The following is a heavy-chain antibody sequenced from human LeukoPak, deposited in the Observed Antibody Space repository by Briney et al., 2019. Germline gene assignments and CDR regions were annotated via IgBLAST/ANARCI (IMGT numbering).Heavy chain of an antibody. CDR1: GYIFTSYW. V-gene: IGHV5-51*01. CDR2: IYPGDSDT. CDR3: ARQHVLWSGRVYYYYLDV. J-gene: IGHJ6*03. Sequence: GVSLQISCKGSGYIFTSYWIGWVRQMPGKGLEWMGIIYPGDSDTRYSLSFQGQVTISADKSISTAYLQWSSLKASDTATYYCARQHVLWSGRVYYYYLDVWGKGTTVTVSS. D-gene: IGHD3-3*01.